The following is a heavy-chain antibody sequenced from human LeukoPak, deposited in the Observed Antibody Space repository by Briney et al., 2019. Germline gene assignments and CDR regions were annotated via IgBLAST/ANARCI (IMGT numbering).Heavy chain of an antibody. CDR2: IYDDGSA. Sequence: GGSLRLSCAASGFTFSSYWMSWVRQAPGKGLEWVSVIYDDGSAYYADSVKGRFTISRDNSQNTVSLQMISLRAEDTAVYYCVRISSVTQTSYGHFDYWGQGTLVTVSS. V-gene: IGHV3-53*01. CDR1: GFTFSSYW. D-gene: IGHD3-16*01. J-gene: IGHJ4*02. CDR3: VRISSVTQTSYGHFDY.